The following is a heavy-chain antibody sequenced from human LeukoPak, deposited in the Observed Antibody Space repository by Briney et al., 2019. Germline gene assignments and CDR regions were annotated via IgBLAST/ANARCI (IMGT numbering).Heavy chain of an antibody. CDR3: ARFHSGPSGWYVLWYFDL. J-gene: IGHJ2*01. CDR2: IYNSENT. CDR1: GGSVNSYY. Sequence: PSETLSLTCTVSGGSVNSYYWSWIRQPPGKGLEWIGYIYNSENTKYNSSLESRVTMSVDASKNQLFLKLSFVTAADTAVYYCARFHSGPSGWYVLWYFDLWGRGTLVTVSS. D-gene: IGHD6-19*01. V-gene: IGHV4-4*09.